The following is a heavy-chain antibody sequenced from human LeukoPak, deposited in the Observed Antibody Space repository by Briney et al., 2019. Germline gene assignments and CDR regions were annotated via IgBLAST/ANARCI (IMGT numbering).Heavy chain of an antibody. J-gene: IGHJ4*02. Sequence: PGRSLRLSCAASGFTFSSYGMHWVRQAPGKGLEWVAVISYDGSNKYYADSVKGRFTISRDNSKNTLYLQMNSLRAEDTAVYYCAKAPMEDSWYIHFDYWGQGTLVTVSS. D-gene: IGHD6-13*01. CDR3: AKAPMEDSWYIHFDY. V-gene: IGHV3-30*18. CDR1: GFTFSSYG. CDR2: ISYDGSNK.